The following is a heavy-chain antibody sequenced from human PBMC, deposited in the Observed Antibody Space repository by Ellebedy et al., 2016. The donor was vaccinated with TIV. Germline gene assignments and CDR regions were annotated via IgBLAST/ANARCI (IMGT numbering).Heavy chain of an antibody. V-gene: IGHV5-51*01. Sequence: GESLKISXKGSGYSFTSYWIGWVRQMPGKGLEWMGIIYPGDSDTRYSPSFQGQVTISADKSVSTAYLQWSSLKASDTAMYYCARQDILTGFPFDYWGQGTLVTVSS. J-gene: IGHJ4*02. D-gene: IGHD3-9*01. CDR1: GYSFTSYW. CDR3: ARQDILTGFPFDY. CDR2: IYPGDSDT.